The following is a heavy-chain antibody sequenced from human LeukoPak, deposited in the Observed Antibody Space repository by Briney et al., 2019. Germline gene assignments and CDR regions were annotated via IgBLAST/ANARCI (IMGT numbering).Heavy chain of an antibody. V-gene: IGHV4-34*01. CDR2: INHSGST. CDR3: ARDIVVVTAILGAFDI. J-gene: IGHJ3*02. D-gene: IGHD2-21*02. Sequence: SETLSLTCAVYGVSFSGYYWSWIRQPPGKGLEWIGEINHSGSTNYNPSLKSRVTISVDTSKNQFSLKLSSVTAADTAVYYCARDIVVVTAILGAFDIWGQGTMVTVSS. CDR1: GVSFSGYY.